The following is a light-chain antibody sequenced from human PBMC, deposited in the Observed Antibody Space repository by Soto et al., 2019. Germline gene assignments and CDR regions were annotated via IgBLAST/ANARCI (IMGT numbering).Light chain of an antibody. CDR3: QQYNSYPIT. CDR1: QSISSW. CDR2: KAS. Sequence: DIQMTQSPSTLSASVGDRVTITCRASQSISSWVAWYQQKPGKAPKLLIYKASSLESGVPSRFSGSGSGTEYTVTISSLQPDDFATYYCQQYNSYPITFGQGTRLEIK. J-gene: IGKJ5*01. V-gene: IGKV1-5*03.